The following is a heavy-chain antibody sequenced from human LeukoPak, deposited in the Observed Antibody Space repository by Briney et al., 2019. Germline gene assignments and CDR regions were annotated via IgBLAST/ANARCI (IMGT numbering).Heavy chain of an antibody. J-gene: IGHJ4*02. CDR1: GASISSYY. CDR3: ARDPTTVTTIFDS. V-gene: IGHV4-59*12. D-gene: IGHD4-17*01. Sequence: PSETLSLTCTVSGASISSYYWSWIRQSPEKGLQWIGYVYYSGNTNYNPSLKSRVSMSGDTSKNQVSLKLRSVTAADTAVYYCARDPTTVTTIFDSWGQGTLVTVSS. CDR2: VYYSGNT.